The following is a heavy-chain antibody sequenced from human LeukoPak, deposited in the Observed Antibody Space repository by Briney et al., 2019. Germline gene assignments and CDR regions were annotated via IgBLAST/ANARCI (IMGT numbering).Heavy chain of an antibody. V-gene: IGHV3-21*01. J-gene: IGHJ4*02. CDR3: ARGSNSGRGALDF. CDR1: GFTFSSYS. CDR2: ISSSSSYI. D-gene: IGHD3-10*02. Sequence: GSLRLSCAASGFTFSSYSMNWVRQAPGKGLEWVSSISSSSSYIYYADSVKGRFTISRDNAKNSLYLQMNSLRAEDTAVYYCARGSNSGRGALDFWGQGTLVTVSS.